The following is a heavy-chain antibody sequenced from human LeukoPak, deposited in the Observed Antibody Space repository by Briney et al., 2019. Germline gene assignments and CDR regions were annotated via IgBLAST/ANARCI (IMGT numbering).Heavy chain of an antibody. D-gene: IGHD3-22*01. CDR2: IYYSGST. J-gene: IGHJ4*02. CDR3: ARSRSYYYDSSGYYRTQYYFDY. CDR1: GGSTSSSSYY. Sequence: SETLSLTCTVSGGSTSSSSYYWGWIRQPPGKGLEWIGSIYYSGSTYYNPSLKSRVTMSVDTSKNQFSLKLSSVTAADTAVYYCARSRSYYYDSSGYYRTQYYFDYWGQGTLVTVSS. V-gene: IGHV4-39*07.